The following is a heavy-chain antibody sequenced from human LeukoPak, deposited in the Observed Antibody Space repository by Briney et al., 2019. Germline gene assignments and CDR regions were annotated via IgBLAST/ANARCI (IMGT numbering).Heavy chain of an antibody. J-gene: IGHJ4*02. CDR3: ARGRGEYDSSGYYSYYFDY. Sequence: AGSLTLSCAASGFTFSSCAMHWVRQAQGPGLEYVSAISSNGGSASYAKCVKGRFTISRDNSKNTLNLQIGSLRAEDMAVYYCARGRGEYDSSGYYSYYFDYWGQGALVTVSS. CDR2: ISSNGGSA. D-gene: IGHD3-22*01. CDR1: GFTFSSCA. V-gene: IGHV3-64*01.